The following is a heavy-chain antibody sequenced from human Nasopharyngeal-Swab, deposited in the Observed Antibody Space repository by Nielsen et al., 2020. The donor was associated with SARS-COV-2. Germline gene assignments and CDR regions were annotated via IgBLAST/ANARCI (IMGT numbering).Heavy chain of an antibody. D-gene: IGHD4-17*01. CDR2: IYSGGST. J-gene: IGHJ4*02. CDR3: ASRPYGDYGLLDY. CDR1: GFTVSRNF. Sequence: GESLKISCTASGFTVSRNFMSWVRQAPGKGPEWVSVIYSGGSTYYADSVKGRFTISRDNSKNTLYLEMNSLRAEDTAVYYCASRPYGDYGLLDYWGQGTLVTVSS. V-gene: IGHV3-53*01.